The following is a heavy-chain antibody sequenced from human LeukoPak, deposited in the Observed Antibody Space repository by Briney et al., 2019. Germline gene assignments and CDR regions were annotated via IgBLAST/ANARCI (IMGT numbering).Heavy chain of an antibody. CDR2: ISYDGSNK. D-gene: IGHD1-26*01. CDR3: ARDRVGATYYYYYYGMDV. Sequence: PGRSLRLSCAASGFTFSSYGMHWVRQAPGKGLEWVAVISYDGSNKYYADSVKGRFTISRDNSKNTLYLQMHSLRAEDTAVYYCARDRVGATYYYYYYGMDVWGQGTTVTVSS. CDR1: GFTFSSYG. V-gene: IGHV3-30*03. J-gene: IGHJ6*02.